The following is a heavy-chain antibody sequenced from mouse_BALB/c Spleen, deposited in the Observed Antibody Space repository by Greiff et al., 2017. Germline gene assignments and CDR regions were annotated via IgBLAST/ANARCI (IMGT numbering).Heavy chain of an antibody. Sequence: EVKLVESGGGLVQPGGSMKLSCVASGFTFSNYWMNWVRQSPEQGLEWVAEIRLKSNNYSTHYAESVKGRFTISRDDSKSRVYLQMNNLRAEDTGIYYCTRGDYDPYYYAMDYWGQGTSVTVSS. CDR2: IRLKSNNYST. J-gene: IGHJ4*01. CDR3: TRGDYDPYYYAMDY. D-gene: IGHD2-4*01. CDR1: GFTFSNYW. V-gene: IGHV6-6*02.